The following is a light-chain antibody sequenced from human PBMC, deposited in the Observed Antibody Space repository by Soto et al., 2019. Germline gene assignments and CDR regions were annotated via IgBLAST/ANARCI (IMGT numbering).Light chain of an antibody. CDR2: GAS. V-gene: IGKV3-20*01. Sequence: EIVLTQFPVTLSLSPGERAALSCRASQGVGSYLAWYQQKPGQAPRLLIYGASSRATGIPDRFSGSGSGTDFTLTISRLEPEDFAVYYCQQYGSSPPWTFGQGTK. J-gene: IGKJ1*01. CDR1: QGVGSY. CDR3: QQYGSSPPWT.